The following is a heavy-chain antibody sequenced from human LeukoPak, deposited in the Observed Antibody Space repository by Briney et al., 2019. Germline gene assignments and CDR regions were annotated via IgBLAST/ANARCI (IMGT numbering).Heavy chain of an antibody. V-gene: IGHV1-69*05. CDR3: AGVRPPPLGITIFGVVTPHRDAFDI. CDR2: IIPIFGTA. CDR1: GGTFSSYA. Sequence: EASVKVSCKASGGTFSSYAISWVRQAPGQGLEWMGGIIPIFGTANYAQKFQGRVTITTDESTSTAYMELSSLRSEDTAVYYCAGVRPPPLGITIFGVVTPHRDAFDIWGQGTMITVSS. D-gene: IGHD3-3*01. J-gene: IGHJ3*02.